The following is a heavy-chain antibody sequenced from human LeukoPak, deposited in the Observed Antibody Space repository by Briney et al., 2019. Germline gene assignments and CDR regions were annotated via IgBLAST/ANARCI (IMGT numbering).Heavy chain of an antibody. J-gene: IGHJ4*02. D-gene: IGHD3-22*01. Sequence: SQTLSLTCTVSGGSISSGGYYWSWIRQHPGKGLEWIGYIYYSGSTYYNPSLKSRVTISVDTSKNQFSLKLSSVTAADTAVYYRARDGAGYDSSGYEYWGQGTLVTVSS. CDR2: IYYSGST. V-gene: IGHV4-31*03. CDR3: ARDGAGYDSSGYEY. CDR1: GGSISSGGYY.